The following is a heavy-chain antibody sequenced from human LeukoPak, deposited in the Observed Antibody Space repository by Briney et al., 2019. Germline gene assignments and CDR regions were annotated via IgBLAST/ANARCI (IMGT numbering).Heavy chain of an antibody. D-gene: IGHD3-22*01. CDR2: INRSGST. J-gene: IGHJ4*02. CDR1: GGSFSDYY. Sequence: SETLSLTCAANGGSFSDYYWAWIRQPPGKGLEWIGEINRSGSTHYSPSLKSRVSISIDTFKNQFSLNLSSVNAADTAVYYCARSPSYVTSDYCFDYWSLGSLVTVSS. CDR3: ARSPSYVTSDYCFDY. V-gene: IGHV4-34*01.